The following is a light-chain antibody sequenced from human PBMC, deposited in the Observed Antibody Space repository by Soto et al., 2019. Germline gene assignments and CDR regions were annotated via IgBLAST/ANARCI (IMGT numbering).Light chain of an antibody. V-gene: IGLV2-14*01. CDR1: SSDVGGYNY. J-gene: IGLJ1*01. Sequence: QSVLTQPASVSGSPGQSITISCTGTSSDVGGYNYVSWYQQHPGKAPKLMIYDVTTRPSGVSNRFSGSKSGSTASLTISGLQAEDEADYYCSSYTGSSAYVFGPGTKVTVL. CDR3: SSYTGSSAYV. CDR2: DVT.